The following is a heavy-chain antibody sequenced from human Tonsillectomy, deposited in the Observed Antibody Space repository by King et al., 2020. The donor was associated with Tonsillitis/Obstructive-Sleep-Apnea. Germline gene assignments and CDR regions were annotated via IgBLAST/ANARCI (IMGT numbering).Heavy chain of an antibody. CDR1: RFSFGAYS. V-gene: IGHV3-21*01. J-gene: IGHJ4*02. CDR2: ISDRCDYI. CDR3: AREGLY. Sequence: VQLVESGGGPVKLGGSLRLSCAASRFSFGAYSMNWVRQAPGKGMELVSTISDRCDYIDYADSVKGRFTISRDNAKNSLYLQMNSLRAEDTAVYYCAREGLYWGQGTLVTVSS.